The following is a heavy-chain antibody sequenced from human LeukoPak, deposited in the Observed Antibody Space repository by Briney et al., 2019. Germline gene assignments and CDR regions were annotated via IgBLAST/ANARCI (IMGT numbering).Heavy chain of an antibody. CDR2: IYTSGST. Sequence: SETLSLTCTVSGGSISSYYWSWIRQPAGKGLEWIGRIYTSGSTNYNPSLKSRVTMSVDTSKNQFSLKLSSVTAADTAVYYCAGDSSYYDSSGYLWFDPWGQGTLVTVSS. V-gene: IGHV4-4*07. D-gene: IGHD3-22*01. CDR3: AGDSSYYDSSGYLWFDP. J-gene: IGHJ5*02. CDR1: GGSISSYY.